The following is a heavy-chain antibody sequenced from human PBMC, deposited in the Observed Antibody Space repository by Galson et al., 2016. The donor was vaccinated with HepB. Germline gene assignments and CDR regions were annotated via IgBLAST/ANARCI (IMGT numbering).Heavy chain of an antibody. D-gene: IGHD3-10*01. J-gene: IGHJ4*02. V-gene: IGHV3-15*01. CDR1: GFTFTNAW. CDR2: IQSNTDGGTA. CDR3: ATGWPVWYYGSGSSY. Sequence: SLRLSCAASGFTFTNAWMSWVRQAPGKGLEWVGRIQSNTDGGTADYAAPGTRRFTISRDDSKNTLSLQMNSLKTDDTAVYYCATGWPVWYYGSGSSYWGKGTLVTVSS.